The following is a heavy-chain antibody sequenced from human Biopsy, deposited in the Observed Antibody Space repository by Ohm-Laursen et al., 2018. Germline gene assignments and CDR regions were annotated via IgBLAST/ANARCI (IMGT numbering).Heavy chain of an antibody. CDR3: ARGLDPRTVQYYFDL. D-gene: IGHD3-9*01. Sequence: SETLSLTCTVSGDSISTYYWSWIRQPPGKGLEWVGYIYYSGSTNYNPSLKSRVTISVDTSKNQFSLKLSSVTAADTAVYYCARGLDPRTVQYYFDLWGQGTLVSVSS. CDR1: GDSISTYY. J-gene: IGHJ4*02. V-gene: IGHV4-59*01. CDR2: IYYSGST.